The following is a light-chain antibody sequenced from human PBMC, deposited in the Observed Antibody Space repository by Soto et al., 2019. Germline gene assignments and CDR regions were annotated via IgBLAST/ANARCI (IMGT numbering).Light chain of an antibody. CDR3: QQPNSYPRVT. V-gene: IGKV1-9*01. J-gene: IGKJ5*01. CDR2: AAS. CDR1: QGISSY. Sequence: DIQLTQSPSFLSASVGDRVTITCRASQGISSYLAWYQQKPGKAPKLLIYAASTLQSGVPSRFSGSGSGTEFTLTISSLQPEDFANYYCQQPNSYPRVTLGQGTRLEIK.